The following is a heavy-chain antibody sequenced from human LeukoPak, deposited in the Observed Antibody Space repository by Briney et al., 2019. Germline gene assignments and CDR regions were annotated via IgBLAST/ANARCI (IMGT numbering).Heavy chain of an antibody. V-gene: IGHV3-23*01. CDR3: AKESNGDYGI. Sequence: GESLRLSCAPSQFSLGTFVMSWVRQAPGKGLEWVATIGKSQYYADSVKGRFTISKDNSKNMMWLQMDSLGVDDTAIYYCAKESNGDYGIWGQGTLVTVSS. CDR2: IGKSQ. CDR1: QFSLGTFV. D-gene: IGHD4-17*01. J-gene: IGHJ4*02.